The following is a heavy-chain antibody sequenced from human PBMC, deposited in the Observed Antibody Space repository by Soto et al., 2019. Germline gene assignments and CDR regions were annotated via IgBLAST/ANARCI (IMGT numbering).Heavy chain of an antibody. CDR3: ARTGYYDSSDRCFDL. J-gene: IGHJ5*02. CDR2: ISAYNGNT. Sequence: SVELECEACGDRLKSYVLGCVRQAPRQGLEWMGWISAYNGNTNYAQKLQGRVTMTTDTSTSTAYMELRSLRSDDTAVYYCARTGYYDSSDRCFDLWGQATLVTVSS. D-gene: IGHD3-22*01. CDR1: GDRLKSYV. V-gene: IGHV1-18*01.